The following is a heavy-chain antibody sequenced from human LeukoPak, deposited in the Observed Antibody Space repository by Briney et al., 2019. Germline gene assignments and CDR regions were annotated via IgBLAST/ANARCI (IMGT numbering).Heavy chain of an antibody. CDR1: GVSIFSYY. J-gene: IGHJ4*02. CDR2: IHYSGTT. CDR3: PTGRSIRYFDY. Sequence: SETLSLTCTVSGVSIFSYYWNWIRQPPGQGLEWIGYIHYSGTTNYNPSLKSRVTISVDTSKSQFSLQLTSATAADTAIFYCPTGRSIRYFDYWGQGTLLSVSS. V-gene: IGHV4-59*08. D-gene: IGHD3-9*01.